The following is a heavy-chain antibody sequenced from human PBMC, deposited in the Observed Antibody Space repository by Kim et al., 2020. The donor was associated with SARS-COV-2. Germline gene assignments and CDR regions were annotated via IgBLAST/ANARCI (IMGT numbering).Heavy chain of an antibody. V-gene: IGHV4-31*03. Sequence: SETLSLTCTVSGGSISSGGYYWSWIRQHPGKGLEWIGYIYYSGSTYYNPSLKSRVTISVDTSKNQFSLKLSSVTAATTAVYYCAASSRGRFGELSKTDYWGQGTLVTVSS. J-gene: IGHJ4*02. CDR2: IYYSGST. CDR1: GGSISSGGYY. CDR3: AASSRGRFGELSKTDY. D-gene: IGHD3-10*01.